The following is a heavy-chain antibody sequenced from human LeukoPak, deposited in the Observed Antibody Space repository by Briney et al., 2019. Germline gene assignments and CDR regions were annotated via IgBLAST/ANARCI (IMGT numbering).Heavy chain of an antibody. Sequence: GGSLRLSCAASGFIFSTYGMHWVRQAPGKGLEWVAVIANDGRDKKYADSVKGRFTISRDNSKNTLYLQMNSLRAEDTAVYYCAKDGRVAAAAYYFDYWGQGTLATVSS. CDR2: IANDGRDK. J-gene: IGHJ4*02. D-gene: IGHD6-13*01. CDR1: GFIFSTYG. CDR3: AKDGRVAAAAYYFDY. V-gene: IGHV3-30*18.